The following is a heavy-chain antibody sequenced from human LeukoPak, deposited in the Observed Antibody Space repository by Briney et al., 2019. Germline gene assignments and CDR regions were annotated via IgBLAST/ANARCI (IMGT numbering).Heavy chain of an antibody. Sequence: GGSLRLSCAASGFTFSSYGMHWVRQAPGKGLEWVAVIWYDGSNKYYADSVKGRFTISRDNSKNTLYLQMNSLRAEDTAVYYCARDRGYYDSSGYYANWGRGTLVTVSS. V-gene: IGHV3-33*01. CDR3: ARDRGYYDSSGYYAN. J-gene: IGHJ4*02. CDR2: IWYDGSNK. CDR1: GFTFSSYG. D-gene: IGHD3-22*01.